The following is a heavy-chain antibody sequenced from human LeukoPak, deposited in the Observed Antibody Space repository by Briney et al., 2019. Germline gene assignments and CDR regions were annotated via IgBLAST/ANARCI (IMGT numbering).Heavy chain of an antibody. CDR2: VYSGGVT. CDR1: GFSVTSNY. J-gene: IGHJ4*02. V-gene: IGHV3-66*01. Sequence: PGGSLRLSCTASGFSVTSNYINWVRQAPGKGLEWVSLVYSGGVTYYADSVKGRFTISRDNSKNMVYLQMNRLRAEDTALYYCARDPPAVLLDTYGWGQGTLVTVSS. CDR3: ARDPPAVLLDTYG. D-gene: IGHD2/OR15-2a*01.